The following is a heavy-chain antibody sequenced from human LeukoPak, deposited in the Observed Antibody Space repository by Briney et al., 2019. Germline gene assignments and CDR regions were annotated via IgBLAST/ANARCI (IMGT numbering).Heavy chain of an antibody. CDR2: INHSGST. Sequence: SETLSLTCAVYGGSFSGYYWSWIRQPPGKGLEWIGEINHSGSTNYNPSLKSRVTISVDTSKNQFSLKLSSVTAADTAVYYCARYSSDDGDFDYWGQGNLVTVSS. CDR3: ARYSSDDGDFDY. D-gene: IGHD6-19*01. V-gene: IGHV4-34*01. J-gene: IGHJ4*02. CDR1: GGSFSGYY.